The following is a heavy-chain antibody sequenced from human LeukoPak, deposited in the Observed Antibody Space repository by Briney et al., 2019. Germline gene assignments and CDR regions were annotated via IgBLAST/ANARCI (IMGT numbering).Heavy chain of an antibody. Sequence: PGGSLRLSCAASGFTVSRNYMSWVRQAPGKGLEWVSVIYSGGSTYYADSVKGRFTVSRDNSKNTLSLQLNSLRAEDTAVYYCARDGGSSTKEPTGGYYYYGMDVWGQGTTVTVSS. V-gene: IGHV3-53*01. J-gene: IGHJ6*02. CDR2: IYSGGST. CDR3: ARDGGSSTKEPTGGYYYYGMDV. CDR1: GFTVSRNY. D-gene: IGHD1-1*01.